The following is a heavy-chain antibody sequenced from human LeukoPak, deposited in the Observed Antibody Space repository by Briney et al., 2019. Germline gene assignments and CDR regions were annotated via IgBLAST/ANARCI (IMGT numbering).Heavy chain of an antibody. CDR1: GFIFSNYW. CDR2: IKQDGSEK. V-gene: IGHV3-7*03. D-gene: IGHD2-15*01. J-gene: IGHJ4*02. CDR3: ARPCSGGRCNYDY. Sequence: PGGSMRLSCVASGFIFSNYWMSWVSQARGKGLEWVANIKQDGSEKYYVDSVKGRFTISRDNAKNSLYLQMDSLRAEDMAVYYCARPCSGGRCNYDYWGQGTLVTVSS.